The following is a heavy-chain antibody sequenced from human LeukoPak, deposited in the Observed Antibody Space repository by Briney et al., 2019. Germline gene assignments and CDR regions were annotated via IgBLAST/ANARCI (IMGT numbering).Heavy chain of an antibody. J-gene: IGHJ4*02. CDR3: AKGHSLGGFDY. D-gene: IGHD6-13*01. CDR2: ISGSGGST. CDR1: AFTFSSHA. Sequence: PGGSLRLSCAASAFTFSSHAMSWVRQAPGKGLEWVSAISGSGGSTYYADSVKGRFTISRDNSKNTLYLLTNSLRAEDTAVYYCAKGHSLGGFDYWGQGTLVTVHS. V-gene: IGHV3-23*01.